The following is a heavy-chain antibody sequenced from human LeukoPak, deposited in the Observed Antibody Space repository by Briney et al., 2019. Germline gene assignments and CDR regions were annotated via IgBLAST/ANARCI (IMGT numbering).Heavy chain of an antibody. CDR1: GFTFSSYA. CDR2: ISGSGGST. CDR3: AKDRSCSGSSCNVGS. Sequence: GGSLRLSCAASGFTFSSYAMSWVRQAPGKGLEWVSAISGSGGSTYYADSVKGRFTISRGNSKNTLFLQMNSLRAEATAVYYCAKDRSCSGSSCNVGSWGQGTMVTVSS. J-gene: IGHJ3*01. D-gene: IGHD2-2*01. V-gene: IGHV3-23*01.